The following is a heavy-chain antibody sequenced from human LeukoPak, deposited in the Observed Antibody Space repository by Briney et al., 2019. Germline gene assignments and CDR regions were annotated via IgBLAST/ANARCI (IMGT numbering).Heavy chain of an antibody. D-gene: IGHD6-13*01. J-gene: IGHJ4*02. V-gene: IGHV1-8*03. CDR2: VNPNSGNT. Sequence: ASVKVSCKASGYTFTSYDINWVRQAPGQGLEWMGWVNPNSGNTGYAQKFQGRVTITRNTSISTAYMELSSLRSDDTAVYYCARDSSSWFDFAYWGQGTLVTVSS. CDR1: GYTFTSYD. CDR3: ARDSSSWFDFAY.